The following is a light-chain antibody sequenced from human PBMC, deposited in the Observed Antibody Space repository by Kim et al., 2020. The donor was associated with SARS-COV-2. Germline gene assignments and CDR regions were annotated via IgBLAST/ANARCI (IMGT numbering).Light chain of an antibody. CDR2: GKN. CDR3: NSRDNNDNVL. J-gene: IGLJ2*01. Sequence: VALGQTVRSTCQGDSLRIYYTTWYQQKPGQAPIVVVYGKNNRPSGIPDRFSGSSSGNTASLTITGTQAGDEADYYCNSRDNNDNVLFGGGTRLTVL. CDR1: SLRIYY. V-gene: IGLV3-19*01.